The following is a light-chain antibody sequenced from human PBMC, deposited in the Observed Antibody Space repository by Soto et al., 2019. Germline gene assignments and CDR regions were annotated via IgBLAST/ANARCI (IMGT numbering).Light chain of an antibody. CDR3: QQYARSPLT. Sequence: EIVLTQSPGTLSLSPGESGTLSCRASQSVTSNYLAWYQQKPGQAPRLLIYRASDRATGIPDRFSGSGSGTDFALTISRLEPEDFAVYDCQQYARSPLTFGPGTKVDIK. V-gene: IGKV3-20*01. CDR2: RAS. CDR1: QSVTSNY. J-gene: IGKJ3*01.